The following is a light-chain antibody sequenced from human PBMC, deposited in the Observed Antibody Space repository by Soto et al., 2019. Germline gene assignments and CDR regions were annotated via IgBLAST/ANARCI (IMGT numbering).Light chain of an antibody. CDR2: EVS. CDR3: FSFTTEWTHV. J-gene: IGLJ1*01. CDR1: SSDIGAYNY. Sequence: QSGMSLAAAVSGSPKKSITISCTGSSSDIGAYNYVSWFQQYPGKAPKLIISEVSNRPSGVSNRFSGSKSGTAASLTISGLQTEDEADYFCFSFTTEWTHVLGTPTKATV. V-gene: IGLV2-14*01.